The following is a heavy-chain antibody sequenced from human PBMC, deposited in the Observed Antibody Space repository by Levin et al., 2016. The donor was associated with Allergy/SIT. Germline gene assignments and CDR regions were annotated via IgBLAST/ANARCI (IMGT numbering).Heavy chain of an antibody. J-gene: IGHJ4*02. CDR2: MNPNSGNT. V-gene: IGHV1-8*01. Sequence: ASVKVSCKASGYTFSSYDINWVRQATGQGLEWMGWMNPNSGNTGYAQKFQGRVTMTRNTSINTAYMELRSLRSDDTAVYYCARQEITRSWYFGDYWGQGTLVTVSS. CDR1: GYTFSSYD. D-gene: IGHD6-13*01. CDR3: ARQEITRSWYFGDY.